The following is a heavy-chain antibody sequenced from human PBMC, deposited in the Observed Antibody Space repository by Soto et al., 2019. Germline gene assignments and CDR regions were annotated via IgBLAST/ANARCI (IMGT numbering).Heavy chain of an antibody. J-gene: IGHJ4*02. CDR1: GCTLSSYW. D-gene: IGHD6-19*01. CDR3: AREGSGTGYSSGWFDC. Sequence: GGSLRLSCAASGCTLSSYWMSWVLQSPGKGLEWVAKIRKDGSEKYYGDSVKGRFAISRDNANNSLFLQVDSLRVEDTAVYYCAREGSGTGYSSGWFDCWGQGTLVTVSS. CDR2: IRKDGSEK. V-gene: IGHV3-7*03.